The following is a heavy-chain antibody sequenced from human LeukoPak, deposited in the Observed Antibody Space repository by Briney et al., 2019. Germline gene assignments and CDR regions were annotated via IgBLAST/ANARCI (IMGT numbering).Heavy chain of an antibody. V-gene: IGHV4-4*07. CDR2: IRFNGNT. CDR3: ARDRGGNSWYNWYDA. D-gene: IGHD2/OR15-2a*01. CDR1: GDSLTTNH. J-gene: IGHJ5*02. Sequence: SETLSLTCTVSGDSLTTNHWSWIRQPAGKGLEWISRIRFNGNTDYNPSLKSRLTTSIDTPRNQFSLKLHSVTAADTAVYYCARDRGGNSWYNWYDAWGQGTLVTVSS.